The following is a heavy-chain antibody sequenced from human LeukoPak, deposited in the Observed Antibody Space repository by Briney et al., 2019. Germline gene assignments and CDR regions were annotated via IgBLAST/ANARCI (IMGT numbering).Heavy chain of an antibody. D-gene: IGHD3-16*02. CDR1: GGSISSSSYY. Sequence: SETLSLTCTVSGGSISSSSYYWGWIRQPPGKGLEWIGNIYYSGNTYYSPSLKSRVTISADTSKKQFSLKLSSVTAADTAVYYCVSLFWGNYPHYFDYWGQGTLVTVSS. V-gene: IGHV4-39*01. CDR3: VSLFWGNYPHYFDY. J-gene: IGHJ4*02. CDR2: IYYSGNT.